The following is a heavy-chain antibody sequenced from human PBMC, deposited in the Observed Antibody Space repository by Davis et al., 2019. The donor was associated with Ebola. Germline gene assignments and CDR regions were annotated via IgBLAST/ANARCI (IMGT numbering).Heavy chain of an antibody. V-gene: IGHV3-7*03. CDR2: INLDGNEK. CDR3: ARTVDCDL. Sequence: GESLKISCVASGLTFTTSWMSWVRQAPGKGLEWVANINLDGNEKYYVDSVKGRFTISRDNAKNSLYLEMNSLRAEDTAVYYCARTVDCDLWGQGSLVTVSS. CDR1: GLTFTTSW. D-gene: IGHD4-11*01. J-gene: IGHJ5*02.